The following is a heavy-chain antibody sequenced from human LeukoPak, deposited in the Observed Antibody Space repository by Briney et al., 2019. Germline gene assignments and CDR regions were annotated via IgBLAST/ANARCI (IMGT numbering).Heavy chain of an antibody. V-gene: IGHV3-7*01. J-gene: IGHJ4*02. Sequence: GGSLRLSCAASGFTFSSYWMTWVRQAPGKGLEWVANIKQDGSEKYYVDSVKGRFTISRDNATNSLYLQMNSLRAEDTAVYYCARETVDTAFGYWGQGTLVTVSS. CDR2: IKQDGSEK. CDR1: GFTFSSYW. CDR3: ARETVDTAFGY. D-gene: IGHD5-18*01.